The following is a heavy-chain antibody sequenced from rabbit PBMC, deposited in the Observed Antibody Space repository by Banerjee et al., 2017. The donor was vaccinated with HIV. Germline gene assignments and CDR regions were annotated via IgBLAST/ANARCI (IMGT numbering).Heavy chain of an antibody. Sequence: QSLEESGGGLVQPEGSLALTCKASGFTISSNYYMCWVRQAPGKGLEWIGCIYAGSGGTWYASWVNGRFTISRSTSLNTVDLKMTSLTAADTATYFCARSGYAGYSNDLWGPGTLVTVS. CDR1: GFTISSNYY. CDR2: IYAGSGGT. J-gene: IGHJ4*01. CDR3: ARSGYAGYSNDL. V-gene: IGHV1S43*01. D-gene: IGHD7-1*01.